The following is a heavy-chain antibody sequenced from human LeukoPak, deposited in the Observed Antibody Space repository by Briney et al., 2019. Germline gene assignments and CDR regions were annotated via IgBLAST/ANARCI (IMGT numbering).Heavy chain of an antibody. D-gene: IGHD3-22*01. CDR2: ISGSGGSA. CDR3: LTYYYDSSGYYSSDY. CDR1: GFTFSTYN. Sequence: QTGGSLRLSCAASGFTFSTYNMSWVRQAPGKGLEWVSAISGSGGSAYYADSVKGRFTVSRDNSKNTLYLQMNSLRAEDTAVYYCLTYYYDSSGYYSSDYWGQGTLVTVSS. J-gene: IGHJ4*02. V-gene: IGHV3-23*01.